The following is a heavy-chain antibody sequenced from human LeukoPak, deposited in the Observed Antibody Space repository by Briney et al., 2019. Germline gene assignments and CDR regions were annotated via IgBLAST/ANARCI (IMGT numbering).Heavy chain of an antibody. D-gene: IGHD3-10*01. J-gene: IGHJ4*02. V-gene: IGHV4-59*08. CDR3: ARQVGPRAPYDY. CDR1: GGSISRYY. CDR2: IYYSGST. Sequence: SETLSLTCTVSGGSISRYYWSWIRQPAGKGLEWIGYIYYSGSTNYNPPLKSRVTISVDTSKNQFSLKLSSVTAADTAVYYCARQVGPRAPYDYWGQGTLVTVSS.